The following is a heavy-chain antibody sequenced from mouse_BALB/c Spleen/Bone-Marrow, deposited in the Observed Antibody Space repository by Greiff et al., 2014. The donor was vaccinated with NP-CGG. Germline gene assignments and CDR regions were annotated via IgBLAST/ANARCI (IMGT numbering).Heavy chain of an antibody. CDR2: INPYNDGT. Sequence: VQLQQSGPELVKPGASVKMSCKASGYTFTSYAMHWVKQKPGQGLEWIGYINPYNDGTKYNEKFKGKATLTSDKSSSTAYMELSSLTSEDSAAYYCARGGYGNVYYAMDYWGQGTSVTVSS. CDR3: ARGGYGNVYYAMDY. D-gene: IGHD2-10*02. CDR1: GYTFTSYA. J-gene: IGHJ4*01. V-gene: IGHV1-14*01.